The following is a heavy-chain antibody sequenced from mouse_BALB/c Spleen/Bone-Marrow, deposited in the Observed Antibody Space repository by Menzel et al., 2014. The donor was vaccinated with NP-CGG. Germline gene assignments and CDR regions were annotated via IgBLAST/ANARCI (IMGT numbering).Heavy chain of an antibody. V-gene: IGHV2-9*02. CDR3: ARGLLRYFAMDY. D-gene: IGHD1-1*01. CDR1: GFSLTSYG. Sequence: VQVVESGPGLVAPSQSLSITCTVSGFSLTSYGVHWVRQPPGKGLKWLGVIWAGGSTNYNSALMSRLSISKDNSKSQVFLKMNSLQTDDTAMYYCARGLLRYFAMDYWGQGTSVTVSS. J-gene: IGHJ4*01. CDR2: IWAGGST.